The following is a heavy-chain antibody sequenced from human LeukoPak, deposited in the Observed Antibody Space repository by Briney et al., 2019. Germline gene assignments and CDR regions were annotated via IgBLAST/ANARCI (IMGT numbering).Heavy chain of an antibody. CDR2: INPSGSYT. V-gene: IGHV1-46*01. D-gene: IGHD2-15*01. CDR1: GFTFTSYY. Sequence: ASVKVSCKASGFTFTSYYMHWVRQAPGQGLEWMGIINPSGSYTSYAQKFQGRVTMTRDTSTSTVYMELSSLRSEDTTVYYCARDNSGGSTWWFDPWGQGTLVTVSS. J-gene: IGHJ5*02. CDR3: ARDNSGGSTWWFDP.